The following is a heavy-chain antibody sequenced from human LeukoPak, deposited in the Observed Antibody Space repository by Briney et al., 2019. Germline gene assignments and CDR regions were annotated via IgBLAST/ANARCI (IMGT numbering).Heavy chain of an antibody. Sequence: PSETLSLTCTVSGGSISSSSYYWGWIRQTPGKGLEWIGSIYYSGSTHYNPSLKSRVTISVDTSKNQFSLKLTSVTAADTAMYYCARLFPKVEGSVHYYVNFDYWGRGTLVTVSS. CDR2: IYYSGST. CDR1: GGSISSSSYY. CDR3: ARLFPKVEGSVHYYVNFDY. D-gene: IGHD3-22*01. V-gene: IGHV4-39*07. J-gene: IGHJ4*02.